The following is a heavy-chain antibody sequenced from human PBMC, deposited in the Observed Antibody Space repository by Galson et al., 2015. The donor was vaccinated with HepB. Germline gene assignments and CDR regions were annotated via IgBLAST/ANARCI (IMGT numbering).Heavy chain of an antibody. D-gene: IGHD2-21*02. Sequence: SLRLSCAASGFTFSGYAMHWVRQAPGKGLEWVAVISYDGSNKYYADSVKGRFTISRDNSKNTLYLQMNSLRAEDTAVYYCARDLRLAYCGGDCYSGFDYWGQGTLVTVSS. CDR2: ISYDGSNK. CDR1: GFTFSGYA. J-gene: IGHJ4*02. CDR3: ARDLRLAYCGGDCYSGFDY. V-gene: IGHV3-30-3*01.